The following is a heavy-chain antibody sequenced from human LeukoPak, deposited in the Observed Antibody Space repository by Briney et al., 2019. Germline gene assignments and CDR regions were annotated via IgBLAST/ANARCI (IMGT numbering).Heavy chain of an antibody. CDR3: ARGVPAPWLFDY. D-gene: IGHD5-12*01. V-gene: IGHV4-34*01. Sequence: SETLSLTCAVYGGSFSGYYWSWIRQPPWKGLEWIGEINHSGSTNYNPSLKSRVTISVDTSKNQFSLKLSSVTAADTAVYYCARGVPAPWLFDYWGQGTLVTVSS. CDR1: GGSFSGYY. CDR2: INHSGST. J-gene: IGHJ4*02.